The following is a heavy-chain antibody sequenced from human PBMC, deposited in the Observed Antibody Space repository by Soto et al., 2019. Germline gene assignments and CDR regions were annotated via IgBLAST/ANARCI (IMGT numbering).Heavy chain of an antibody. V-gene: IGHV4-59*01. J-gene: IGHJ4*02. Sequence: TLSLSCTVSVVSISSYYCSWIRQPPGKGLEWIGYIYYSGSTNYNPSLKSRVTISVDTSKNQFSLKLSSVTAADTAVYYCARGGHSSSWSFDYWGQGTLVTVSS. CDR1: VVSISSYY. D-gene: IGHD6-13*01. CDR3: ARGGHSSSWSFDY. CDR2: IYYSGST.